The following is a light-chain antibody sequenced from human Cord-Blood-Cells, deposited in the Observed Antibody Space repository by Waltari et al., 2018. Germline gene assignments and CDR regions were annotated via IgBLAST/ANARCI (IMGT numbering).Light chain of an antibody. V-gene: IGLV2-23*01. CDR2: EGS. Sequence: QSALTQPPSVSGSPGQSITISCPGTSRAVGSNPLVPWYQQHPGKAPKLMIYEGSKRPSGVSNRFSGSKSGNTASLTISGLQAEDEADYYCCSYAGSSTLVFGGGTKLTVL. CDR1: SRAVGSNPL. CDR3: CSYAGSSTLV. J-gene: IGLJ3*02.